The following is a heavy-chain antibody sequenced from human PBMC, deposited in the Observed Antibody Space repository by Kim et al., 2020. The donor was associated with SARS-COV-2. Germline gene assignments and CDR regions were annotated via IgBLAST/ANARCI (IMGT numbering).Heavy chain of an antibody. CDR3: ARARYYDSSGYYLDY. V-gene: IGHV3-11*06. Sequence: DSVKGRFTISRDNAKNSLYLQMNSLRAEDTAVYYCARARYYDSSGYYLDYWGQGTLVTVSS. J-gene: IGHJ4*02. D-gene: IGHD3-22*01.